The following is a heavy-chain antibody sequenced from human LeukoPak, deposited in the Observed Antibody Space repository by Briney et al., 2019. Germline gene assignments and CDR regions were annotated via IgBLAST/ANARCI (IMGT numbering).Heavy chain of an antibody. V-gene: IGHV4-61*02. CDR3: ARDEPGGYFDY. CDR1: GGSISSGTYY. D-gene: IGHD1-14*01. Sequence: SETLSLTCTVSGGSISSGTYYWSWIRQPAGKGLEWIGRIYTSGSTNYNPSLRSRVTISVDTSKNQFSLKLSSVTAADTAVYYCARDEPGGYFDYWGQGTLVTVSS. J-gene: IGHJ4*02. CDR2: IYTSGST.